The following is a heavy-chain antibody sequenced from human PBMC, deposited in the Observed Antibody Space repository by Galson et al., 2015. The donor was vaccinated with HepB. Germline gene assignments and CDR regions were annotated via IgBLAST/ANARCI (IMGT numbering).Heavy chain of an antibody. Sequence: SLRLSCAASGFTFRNHGMHWVRQAPGKGLEWVAVIWYDGSDKYYADSVKGRFIISRDNPKNTLDLQMNSLGVEDTAVYYCARDIAARRLDYWGQGTLVIVSS. CDR2: IWYDGSDK. CDR3: ARDIAARRLDY. V-gene: IGHV3-33*01. J-gene: IGHJ4*02. D-gene: IGHD6-6*01. CDR1: GFTFRNHG.